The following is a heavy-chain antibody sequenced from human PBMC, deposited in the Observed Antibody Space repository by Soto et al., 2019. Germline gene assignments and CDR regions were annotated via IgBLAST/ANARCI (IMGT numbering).Heavy chain of an antibody. Sequence: SGGSLRLSCAASGFTVSSNYMSWVRQAPGKGLEWVSVIYSGGSTYYADSVKGRLTISRDNSKNTLYLQMNSLRAEDTAVYYCARGVAAAGNFDYWGQGTLVTVSS. D-gene: IGHD6-13*01. CDR1: GFTVSSNY. V-gene: IGHV3-53*01. CDR2: IYSGGST. CDR3: ARGVAAAGNFDY. J-gene: IGHJ4*02.